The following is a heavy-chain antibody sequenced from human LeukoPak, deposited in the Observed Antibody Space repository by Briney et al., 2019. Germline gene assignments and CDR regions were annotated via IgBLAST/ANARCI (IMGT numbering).Heavy chain of an antibody. CDR3: ARDGSGWSVY. J-gene: IGHJ4*02. Sequence: GGSLRLSCTASGFTSSDYWMSWLRQAPGKGLEWVINISPDGREKYFVDSVKGRFTISRDNAKNSLYLQMNSLRAEDTAVYYCARDGSGWSVYWGQGTLVTVSS. V-gene: IGHV3-7*01. CDR2: ISPDGREK. D-gene: IGHD6-19*01. CDR1: GFTSSDYW.